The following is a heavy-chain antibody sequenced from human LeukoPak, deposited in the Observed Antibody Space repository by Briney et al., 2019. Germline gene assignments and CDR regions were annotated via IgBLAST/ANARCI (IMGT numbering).Heavy chain of an antibody. CDR1: GGSISSYY. J-gene: IGHJ6*03. D-gene: IGHD6-13*01. CDR3: ARSYSTDYMDV. CDR2: IYYSGST. V-gene: IGHV4-39*01. Sequence: SETLSLTCTVSGGSISSYYWGWIRQSPGQGLEWIGNIYYSGSTHYNPSLKSRVTISVDTSKNQFSLKLSSVTAADTAMYYCARSYSTDYMDVWGKGTTVTISS.